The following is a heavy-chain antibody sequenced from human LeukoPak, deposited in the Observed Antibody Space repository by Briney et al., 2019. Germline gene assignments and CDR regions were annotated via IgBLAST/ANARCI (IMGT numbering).Heavy chain of an antibody. Sequence: GGSLRLSCAASGFTFSDYYMSWIRQAPGKGLEWVSYISSSGSTIYYADSVKGRFTISRDNAKNSLHLQMNSLRAEDTAVYYCARDTAMVTDYFDYWGQGTLVTVSS. CDR2: ISSSGSTI. V-gene: IGHV3-11*01. CDR3: ARDTAMVTDYFDY. J-gene: IGHJ4*02. D-gene: IGHD5-18*01. CDR1: GFTFSDYY.